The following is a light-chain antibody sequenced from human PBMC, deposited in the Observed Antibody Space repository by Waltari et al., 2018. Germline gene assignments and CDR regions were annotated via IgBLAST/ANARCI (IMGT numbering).Light chain of an antibody. Sequence: DIQMTQSPSTLSASVGDRVTITCRASQSIGRWLAWYQQKAGKAPTLLIYKTSILESGVPSRFSGGGSGTEFTLTISSLQPDDFATYYCQHYDTYSATFGRGTKVEIK. CDR3: QHYDTYSAT. CDR1: QSIGRW. CDR2: KTS. J-gene: IGKJ4*02. V-gene: IGKV1-5*03.